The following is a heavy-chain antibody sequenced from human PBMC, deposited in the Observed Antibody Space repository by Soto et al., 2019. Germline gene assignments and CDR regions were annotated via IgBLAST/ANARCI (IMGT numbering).Heavy chain of an antibody. J-gene: IGHJ5*02. D-gene: IGHD3-3*01. CDR3: ARESRFLEWLSLNWFDP. CDR2: ISSSSSTI. V-gene: IGHV3-48*02. CDR1: GFTFSSYS. Sequence: LSCAASGFTFSSYSMNWVRQAPGKGLEWVSYISSSSSTIYYADSVKGRFTISRDNAKNSLYLQMNSLRDEDTAVYYCARESRFLEWLSLNWFDPWGQGT.